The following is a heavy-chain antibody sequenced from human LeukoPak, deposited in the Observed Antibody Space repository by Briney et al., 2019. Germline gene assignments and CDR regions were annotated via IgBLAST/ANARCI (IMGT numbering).Heavy chain of an antibody. CDR2: INSDGSST. J-gene: IGHJ4*02. CDR1: GFTFSSYW. Sequence: PGGSLRLSCAASGFTFSSYWMHWVRHAPGKGLVWVSRINSDGSSTSYADSVKGRFTISRDNAKNTLYLQMNSLRAEDTAVYYCARESPPSPDGNWGQGTLVTVSS. V-gene: IGHV3-74*01. CDR3: ARESPPSPDGN. D-gene: IGHD1-26*01.